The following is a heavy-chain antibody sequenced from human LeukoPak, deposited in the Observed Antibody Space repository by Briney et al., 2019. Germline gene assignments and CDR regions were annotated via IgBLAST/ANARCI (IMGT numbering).Heavy chain of an antibody. CDR3: ARDSKDRDAFDI. CDR2: IKHDGSEK. Sequence: PGGSLRLSCAASGFTFRSYWMTWVRQAPGKGLEWVANIKHDGSEKYYVDSVKGRFTISRDNAKNSLYLQMNSLRAEDTAMYYCARDSKDRDAFDIWGQGTMVTVSS. V-gene: IGHV3-7*01. CDR1: GFTFRSYW. J-gene: IGHJ3*02.